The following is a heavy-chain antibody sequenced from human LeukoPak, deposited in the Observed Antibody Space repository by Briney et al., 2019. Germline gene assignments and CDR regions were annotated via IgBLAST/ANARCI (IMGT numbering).Heavy chain of an antibody. Sequence: SETLSLTCTISGGSISSYYRSWIRQPPGKGLEWIGYVDYRGNTNYNPSLKSRVTISIDTSKSLFSLKLNSVTAADTAVYYCARVEVGAANRQWYGMDVWGQGTTVTVSS. CDR2: VDYRGNT. V-gene: IGHV4-59*01. J-gene: IGHJ6*02. CDR1: GGSISSYY. CDR3: ARVEVGAANRQWYGMDV. D-gene: IGHD2-15*01.